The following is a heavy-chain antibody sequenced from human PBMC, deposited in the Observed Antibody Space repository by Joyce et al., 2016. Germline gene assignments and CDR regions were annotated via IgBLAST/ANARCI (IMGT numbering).Heavy chain of an antibody. V-gene: IGHV3-33*01. CDR3: ARGNRTFDP. J-gene: IGHJ5*02. D-gene: IGHD1-14*01. CDR2: VLNDGTNK. Sequence: QMQLVASGGGVVQPGRSLRLSCVVSGFTFRSYAMHWVRQAPGKGLEWAAVVLNDGTNKYYAHSVKCRFTVSRDNSNNILYLEMNSLRVEDTAVYYCARGNRTFDPWGQGTLVIVSS. CDR1: GFTFRSYA.